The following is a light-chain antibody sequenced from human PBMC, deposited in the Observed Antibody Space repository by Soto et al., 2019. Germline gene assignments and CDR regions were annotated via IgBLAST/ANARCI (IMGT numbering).Light chain of an antibody. CDR2: DTS. CDR1: TGAVTSGHY. Sequence: QAVVTQEPSLTVSPGGTVTLTCGSSTGAVTSGHYPYWFQQKAGQAPRTLIYDTSNKHSWAPARFSGSLLGGKAALTLSGAQPEDEAEYYCLLFYSDGRRVFGGGTKVTVL. V-gene: IGLV7-46*01. CDR3: LLFYSDGRRV. J-gene: IGLJ3*02.